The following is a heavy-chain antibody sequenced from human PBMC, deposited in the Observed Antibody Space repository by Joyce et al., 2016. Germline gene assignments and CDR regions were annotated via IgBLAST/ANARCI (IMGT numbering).Heavy chain of an antibody. CDR1: GFTFTKSW. CDR3: ARLIGYSNPFEN. J-gene: IGHJ4*02. Sequence: EVQLVQSGAEVKKPGESLKTSCKGSGFTFTKSWIVWGRQMPGKGLEWMGIIYPGDSGTRYSPSVQGQVTISADKSTNTAYLQWSSLKASDTAMYYCARLIGYSNPFENWGQGTLVTVSS. D-gene: IGHD3-9*01. V-gene: IGHV5-51*01. CDR2: IYPGDSGT.